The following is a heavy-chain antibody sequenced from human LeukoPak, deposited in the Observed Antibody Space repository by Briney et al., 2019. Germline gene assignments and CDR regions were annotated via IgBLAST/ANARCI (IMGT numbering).Heavy chain of an antibody. V-gene: IGHV7-4-1*02. CDR3: ARGSYSSWGSWFDP. CDR1: GYTFTSYA. CDR2: INTNTGNP. J-gene: IGHJ5*02. D-gene: IGHD5-12*01. Sequence: ASVKVSCKASGYTFTSYAMNWVRQAPGQGLEWMGWINTNTGNPTYAQGFTGRFVFSLDTSVSTAYLQISGLKAEDTAVYYCARGSYSSWGSWFDPWGQGTLVTVSS.